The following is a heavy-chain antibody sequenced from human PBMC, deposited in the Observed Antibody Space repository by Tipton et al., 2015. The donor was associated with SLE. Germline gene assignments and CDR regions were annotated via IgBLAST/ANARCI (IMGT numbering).Heavy chain of an antibody. CDR2: VYYRGTA. CDR1: SGSISSHY. D-gene: IGHD2-15*01. Sequence: TLSLTCTVSSGSISSHYWGWIRQSPGKGLEWIGSVYYRGTAYYNPSLKSRVTISVDTSKNDFSLKVTSVTAPDTAVYYCARHSGYCSGGTCSFNWFDPWGQGILVTVSS. CDR3: ARHSGYCSGGTCSFNWFDP. J-gene: IGHJ5*02. V-gene: IGHV4-39*02.